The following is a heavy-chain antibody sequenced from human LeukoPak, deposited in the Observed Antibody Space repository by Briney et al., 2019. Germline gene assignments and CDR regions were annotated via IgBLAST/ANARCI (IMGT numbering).Heavy chain of an antibody. D-gene: IGHD3-10*01. CDR3: AKDFAQEGTYSVDY. CDR1: GFTFSNYA. J-gene: IGHJ4*02. CDR2: ISNANGDT. Sequence: PGGSLRLSCAASGFTFSNYAMSWVRQAPGKGLEWVSTISNANGDTYYADSVKGRFTISRDNSKNTLYLQMNSLRAEDTAVYYCAKDFAQEGTYSVDYWGQGTVVTVSS. V-gene: IGHV3-23*01.